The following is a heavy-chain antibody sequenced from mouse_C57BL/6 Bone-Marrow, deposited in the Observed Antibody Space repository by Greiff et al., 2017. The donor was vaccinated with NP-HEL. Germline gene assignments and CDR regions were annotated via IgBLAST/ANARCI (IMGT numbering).Heavy chain of an antibody. J-gene: IGHJ2*01. D-gene: IGHD1-1*01. V-gene: IGHV7-3*01. Sequence: EVKVVESGGGLVQPGGSLSLSCAASGFTFTDYYMSWVRQPPGKALEWLGFIRNKANGYTTEYSASVKGRFTISRDNSQSILYLQMNALRAEDSATYYCARYIGGYYGLDYWGQGTTLTVSS. CDR1: GFTFTDYY. CDR3: ARYIGGYYGLDY. CDR2: IRNKANGYTT.